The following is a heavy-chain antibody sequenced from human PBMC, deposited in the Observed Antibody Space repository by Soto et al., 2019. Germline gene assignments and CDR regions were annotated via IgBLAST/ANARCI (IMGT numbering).Heavy chain of an antibody. D-gene: IGHD6-19*01. CDR3: ARDGSGWSID. CDR2: IKPDGGEI. CDR1: GFTFRSSC. J-gene: IGHJ4*02. V-gene: IGHV3-7*01. Sequence: EVQLVESGGGLVQPGGSLRLSCAVSGFTFRSSCMSWLRQAPGKGVEWVANIKPDGGEIYYVDSVAGRFTISRDNARNSLYLEMNSRGAEDTGVYYCARDGSGWSIDWGQGTLFTVSS.